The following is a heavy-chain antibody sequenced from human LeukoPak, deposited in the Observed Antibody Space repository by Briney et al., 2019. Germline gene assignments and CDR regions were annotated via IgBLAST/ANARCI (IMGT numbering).Heavy chain of an antibody. CDR3: ARLAAAGTGEDY. V-gene: IGHV3-48*02. D-gene: IGHD6-13*01. J-gene: IGHJ4*02. Sequence: PGGSLRLSCAASGFTFSGSAMHWVRQAPGKGLEWVSYISSSSSTIHYADSVKGRFTISRDNAKNSLYLQMNSLRDEDTAVYYCARLAAAGTGEDYWGQGTLVTVSS. CDR2: ISSSSSTI. CDR1: GFTFSGSA.